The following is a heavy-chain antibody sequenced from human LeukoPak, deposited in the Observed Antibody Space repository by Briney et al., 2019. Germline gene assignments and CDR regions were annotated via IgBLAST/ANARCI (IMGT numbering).Heavy chain of an antibody. D-gene: IGHD3-3*01. CDR3: IRNVQSGFDI. CDR1: GFTISNYW. V-gene: IGHV3-74*01. CDR2: INFDGTST. Sequence: GGSLRLSCAASGFTISNYWMHWVRHAQGKGMVWVSRINFDGTSTNYADSVKGRFTISRDNAKNTLYLQMNSLRAEDTAVYYCIRNVQSGFDIWGQGTMVTVSS. J-gene: IGHJ3*02.